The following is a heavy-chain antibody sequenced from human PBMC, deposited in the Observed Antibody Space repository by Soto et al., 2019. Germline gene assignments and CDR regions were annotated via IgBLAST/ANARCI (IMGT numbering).Heavy chain of an antibody. V-gene: IGHV3-64*01. J-gene: IGHJ6*03. Sequence: GGSLRLSCAASGFTFSSYAMHWVRQAPGKGLEYVSAISSNGGSTYYANSVKGRFTISRDNSKNTLYLQMGSLRAEDMAVYYCAGGEYCSSTSCYESAWYYYYYMDVWGKGTTVTVSS. CDR2: ISSNGGST. D-gene: IGHD2-2*01. CDR1: GFTFSSYA. CDR3: AGGEYCSSTSCYESAWYYYYYMDV.